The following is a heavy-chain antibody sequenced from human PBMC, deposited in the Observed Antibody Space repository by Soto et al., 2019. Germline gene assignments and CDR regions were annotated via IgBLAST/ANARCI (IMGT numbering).Heavy chain of an antibody. CDR1: GFTFSSYG. J-gene: IGHJ4*02. D-gene: IGHD1-26*01. V-gene: IGHV3-30*18. CDR2: ISYEGSNK. CDR3: AKADVGATFDY. Sequence: QVQLVESGGGVVQPGRSLRLSCAASGFTFSSYGMHWVRQAPGKGLEWVAVISYEGSNKYYADSVKGRFTISRDNSKNTRYLQMNSLRAEDTAVYYCAKADVGATFDYWGQGTLVTVSS.